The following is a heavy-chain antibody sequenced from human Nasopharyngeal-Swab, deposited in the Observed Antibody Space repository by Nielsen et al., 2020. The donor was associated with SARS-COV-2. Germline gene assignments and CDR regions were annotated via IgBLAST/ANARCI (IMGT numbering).Heavy chain of an antibody. J-gene: IGHJ6*02. CDR1: GFTFSSYG. CDR2: IWYDGSNK. Sequence: GESLKISCAASGFTFSSYGMHWVRQAPGKGLEWVAVIWYDGSNKYYADSVKGRFTISRDNSKNTLYLQMNSLRAEDTAVYYCARVNDDYYDSSGYAYYYGMDVWGQGTTVTVSS. D-gene: IGHD3-22*01. CDR3: ARVNDDYYDSSGYAYYYGMDV. V-gene: IGHV3-33*01.